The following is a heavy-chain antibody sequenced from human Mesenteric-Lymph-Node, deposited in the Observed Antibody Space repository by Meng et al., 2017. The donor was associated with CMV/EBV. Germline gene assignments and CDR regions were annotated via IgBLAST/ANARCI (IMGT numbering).Heavy chain of an antibody. CDR2: INPNSGVS. CDR3: ARDRDTDWYSPFDY. D-gene: IGHD3-9*01. V-gene: IGHV1-2*06. CDR1: GQTFTDFY. Sequence: VQLVQSGPEVKRPGASVKVSFRTSGQTFTDFYIHWVRQAPGQGLEWMRRINPNSGVSNSAQNFQGRVTMTRDTSINTAYMEVNRLNSDDTAMYYCARDRDTDWYSPFDYWGPGTLVTVSS. J-gene: IGHJ4*02.